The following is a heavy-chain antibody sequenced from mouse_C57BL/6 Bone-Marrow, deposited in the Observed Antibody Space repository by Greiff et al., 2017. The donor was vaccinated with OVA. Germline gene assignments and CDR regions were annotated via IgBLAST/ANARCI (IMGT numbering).Heavy chain of an antibody. CDR2: IYPGSGST. D-gene: IGHD1-1*01. Sequence: QVQLQQPGAELVKPGASVKMSCKASGYTFTSYWITWVKPRPGQGLEWIGDIYPGSGSTTSNEKFKSKATMTVDTSSSTAYMQLISLTSEDSTVYYCARSDGSSPDGYCDVWGTGTTVTVSS. CDR1: GYTFTSYW. J-gene: IGHJ1*03. V-gene: IGHV1-55*01. CDR3: ARSDGSSPDGYCDV.